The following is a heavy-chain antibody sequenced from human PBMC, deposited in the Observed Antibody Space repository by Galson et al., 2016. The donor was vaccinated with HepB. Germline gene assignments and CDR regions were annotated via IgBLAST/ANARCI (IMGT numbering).Heavy chain of an antibody. D-gene: IGHD4-11*01. J-gene: IGHJ6*02. Sequence: YADSVKGRFAISRDNSKNTLYLQMNSLRAADTAVYYCARGSNYFDYYYYGMDVWGQGTTVTVSS. CDR3: ARGSNYFDYYYYGMDV. V-gene: IGHV3-33*01.